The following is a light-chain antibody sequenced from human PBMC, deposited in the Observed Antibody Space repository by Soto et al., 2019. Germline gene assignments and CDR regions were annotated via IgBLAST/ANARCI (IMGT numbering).Light chain of an antibody. V-gene: IGKV3-20*01. J-gene: IGKJ2*01. Sequence: EIVLTQSPGTLSLSPGERVTLSCRASQSVSRSYLAWYQQKPGQAPRLLVYGASSRATGIPDRFSGSGSGTDFTLTISRLEPEDFAVYYCQQYGSPYTFGQGTKLEIK. CDR2: GAS. CDR3: QQYGSPYT. CDR1: QSVSRSY.